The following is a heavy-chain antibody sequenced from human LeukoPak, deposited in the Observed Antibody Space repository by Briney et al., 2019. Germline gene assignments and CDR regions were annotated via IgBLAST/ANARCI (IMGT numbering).Heavy chain of an antibody. Sequence: PGGSLRLSCAASGFTFSSYGMHWVRQAPGKGLEWVAFIRYDGSNTYYADSVKGRFTISRDNSRTTLYLQMNSLRDEDTAVYYCAKNLPPYGSGSYLGYFDYWGQGTLVTVSS. D-gene: IGHD3-10*01. V-gene: IGHV3-30*02. CDR3: AKNLPPYGSGSYLGYFDY. J-gene: IGHJ4*02. CDR2: IRYDGSNT. CDR1: GFTFSSYG.